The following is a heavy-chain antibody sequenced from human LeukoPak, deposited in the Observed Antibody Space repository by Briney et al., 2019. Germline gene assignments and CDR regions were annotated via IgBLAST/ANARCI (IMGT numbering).Heavy chain of an antibody. CDR1: GFTFSSYA. Sequence: PGGSLRLSCAASGFTFSSYAMSWVRQAPGKGLEWVSVIYSGGSTYYADSVKGRFTISRDNSKNTLYLQMNSLRAEDTAVYYCARGRSFGYDLGYWGQGTLVTVSS. J-gene: IGHJ4*02. V-gene: IGHV3-66*01. CDR2: IYSGGST. CDR3: ARGRSFGYDLGY. D-gene: IGHD5-12*01.